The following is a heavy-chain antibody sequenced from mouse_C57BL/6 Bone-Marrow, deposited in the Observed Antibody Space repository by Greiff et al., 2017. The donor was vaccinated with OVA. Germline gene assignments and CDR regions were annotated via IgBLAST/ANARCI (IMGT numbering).Heavy chain of an antibody. D-gene: IGHD2-1*01. CDR3: ARDGKENFDY. CDR2: IYPGDGDT. Sequence: VQLQQSGPELVKPGASVKISCKASGYAFSSSWMNWVKQRPGKGLEWIGRIYPGDGDTNYNGKFKGKGTLTADKSSSTAYMQLSSLTSEDSAVYFCARDGKENFDYWGQGTTLTVSS. CDR1: GYAFSSSW. V-gene: IGHV1-82*01. J-gene: IGHJ2*01.